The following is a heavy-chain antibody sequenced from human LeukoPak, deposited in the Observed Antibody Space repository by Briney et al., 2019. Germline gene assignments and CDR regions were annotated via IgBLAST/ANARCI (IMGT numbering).Heavy chain of an antibody. CDR2: ISWNSGSI. Sequence: LSLTCTVSGGSISSYYWSWIRQPPGKGLEWVSGISWNSGSIGYADSVKGRFTISRDNAKSSLYLQMNSLRAEDTAFDSSGFDYWGQGTLVTVSS. D-gene: IGHD3-22*01. CDR1: GGSISSYY. J-gene: IGHJ4*02. V-gene: IGHV3-9*01. CDR3: GFDY.